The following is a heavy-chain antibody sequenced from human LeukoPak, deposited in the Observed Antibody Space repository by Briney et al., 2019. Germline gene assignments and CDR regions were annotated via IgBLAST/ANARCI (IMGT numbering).Heavy chain of an antibody. V-gene: IGHV4-39*07. CDR3: ARVYNWNSSGLGAPRD. D-gene: IGHD1-7*01. Sequence: SETLSLTCTVSGDSISSTLYYWGWIRQPPGKGLEWIGNIYYSGSTYYNPSLKSRVTISVDTSKNQFSLKLSSVTAADTAVYYCARVYNWNSSGLGAPRDWGRGTLVTVSS. CDR1: GDSISSTLYY. CDR2: IYYSGST. J-gene: IGHJ4*02.